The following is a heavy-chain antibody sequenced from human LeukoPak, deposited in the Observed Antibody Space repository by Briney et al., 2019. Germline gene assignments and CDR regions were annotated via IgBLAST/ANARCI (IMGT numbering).Heavy chain of an antibody. V-gene: IGHV1-18*01. CDR1: GYTSSTYG. CDR2: ISTYNGNT. Sequence: ASVKVSCKSSGYTSSTYGISWMRQAPGQGLEWMGWISTYNGNTNYAQKFQGRVTMTTDTSTSTAYMELRSLRSDDTAVYYCARDRDYSVIDYWGQGTLVTVSS. CDR3: ARDRDYSVIDY. J-gene: IGHJ4*02. D-gene: IGHD5/OR15-5a*01.